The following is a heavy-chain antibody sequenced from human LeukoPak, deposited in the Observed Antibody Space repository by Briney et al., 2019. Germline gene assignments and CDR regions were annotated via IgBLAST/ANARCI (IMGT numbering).Heavy chain of an antibody. CDR3: ARNGYIYAAPGPRY. J-gene: IGHJ4*02. D-gene: IGHD5-18*01. V-gene: IGHV4-39*01. CDR1: GGSISSSSYY. CDR2: IYYSGST. Sequence: SETLSLTCTVSGGSISSSSYYWGWIRQPPGKGLEWIGSIYYSGSTCYNPSLKSRVTISVDTSKNQFSLKLSSVTAADTAVYYCARNGYIYAAPGPRYWGQGTLVTVSS.